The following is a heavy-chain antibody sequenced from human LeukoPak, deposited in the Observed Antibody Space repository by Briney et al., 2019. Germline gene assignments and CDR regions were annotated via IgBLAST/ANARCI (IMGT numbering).Heavy chain of an antibody. D-gene: IGHD5-18*01. J-gene: IGHJ3*02. CDR1: GFTFSSYW. CDR2: TNQDGSEK. Sequence: PGGSLRLSCVASGFTFSSYWMAWVREAPGKGLVWVANTNQDGSEKNYVDSVKGRLTISRDNAKNSLCLQMNSLRAEDTAVYYCARDRGYSTFDMWGQGTMVTVSS. CDR3: ARDRGYSTFDM. V-gene: IGHV3-7*05.